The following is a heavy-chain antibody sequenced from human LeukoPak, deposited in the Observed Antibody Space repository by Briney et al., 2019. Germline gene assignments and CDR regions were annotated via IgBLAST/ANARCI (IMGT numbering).Heavy chain of an antibody. J-gene: IGHJ4*02. CDR1: GGTFSRYA. Sequence: GASVKVSCKGSGGTFSRYAISWVRQAPVQGLEWMGGIIPIFGTANYAQKFQGRVTITADESTSTAYMELSSLRSEDTAVYYCARHYGSGSYYPVDYWGQGTLVTVSS. D-gene: IGHD3-10*01. CDR2: IIPIFGTA. CDR3: ARHYGSGSYYPVDY. V-gene: IGHV1-69*13.